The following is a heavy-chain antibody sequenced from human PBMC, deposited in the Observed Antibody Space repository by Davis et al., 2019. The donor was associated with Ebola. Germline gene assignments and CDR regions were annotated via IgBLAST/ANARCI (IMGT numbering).Heavy chain of an antibody. CDR3: ARDGGILTGLPRFDP. CDR1: GYTFTSYG. V-gene: IGHV1-18*01. Sequence: AASVQVSCKASGYTFTSYGISWVRQAPGQGLEWMGWISAYNGNTNYAQKLQGRVTMTTDTSTSTAYMELRSLRSDDTAVYYCARDGGILTGLPRFDPWGQGTLVTVSS. D-gene: IGHD3-9*01. CDR2: ISAYNGNT. J-gene: IGHJ5*02.